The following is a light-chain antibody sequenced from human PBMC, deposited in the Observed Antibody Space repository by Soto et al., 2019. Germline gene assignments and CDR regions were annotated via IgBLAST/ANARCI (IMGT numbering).Light chain of an antibody. J-gene: IGKJ1*01. V-gene: IGKV3-15*01. Sequence: TQSPATLSASPGERVTLSCRATQSVTYNLAWYQQKPGQAPRLLIYGASTRATSFPARFSGSGSGTDFTLTISSLQSEDFAVYYCQQYNNWPWTFGQGTKVDIK. CDR2: GAS. CDR1: QSVTYN. CDR3: QQYNNWPWT.